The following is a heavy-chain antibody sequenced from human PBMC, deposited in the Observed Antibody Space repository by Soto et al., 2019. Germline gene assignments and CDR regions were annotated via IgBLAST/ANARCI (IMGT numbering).Heavy chain of an antibody. J-gene: IGHJ4*02. CDR1: GVSISSGNW. CDR2: IFHDGTG. Sequence: QVKLQESGPGLATPSGTLSLTCAVSGVSISSGNWWTWVRRSPQWGVEYIGEIFHDGTGNYYPFCERRVAISVDTSKNQFSLSLSSLTAADTVIYFCARLVYDARLNYMYFDFWGQRTLVTVSS. D-gene: IGHD6-6*01. CDR3: ARLVYDARLNYMYFDF. V-gene: IGHV4-4*02.